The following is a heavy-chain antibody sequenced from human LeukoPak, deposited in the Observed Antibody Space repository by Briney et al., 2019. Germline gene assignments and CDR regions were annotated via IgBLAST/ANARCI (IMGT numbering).Heavy chain of an antibody. CDR1: GFTFSSYG. D-gene: IGHD6-19*01. CDR2: IWYDGSNK. Sequence: SGGSLRLSCAASGFTFSSYGMHWVRQAPGKGLEWVAVIWYDGSNKYYADSVKGRFTISRDNSKNTLYLQMNSLRAEDTAVYYCARVGGIAVAGNYFDYWGQGTLVTVSS. CDR3: ARVGGIAVAGNYFDY. J-gene: IGHJ4*02. V-gene: IGHV3-33*01.